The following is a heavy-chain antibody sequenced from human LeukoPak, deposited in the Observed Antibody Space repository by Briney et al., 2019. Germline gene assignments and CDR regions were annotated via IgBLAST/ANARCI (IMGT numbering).Heavy chain of an antibody. CDR1: GYSFTSYW. CDR3: ARPGSHCSSTSCLDAFDI. J-gene: IGHJ3*02. Sequence: GESLRISCKGSGYSFTSYWISWVRQMPGKGLEWMGRIDPSDSYTNYSPSFQGHATISADKSISTAYLQWSSLKASDTAMYYCARPGSHCSSTSCLDAFDIWGQGTMVTVSS. CDR2: IDPSDSYT. D-gene: IGHD2-2*01. V-gene: IGHV5-10-1*01.